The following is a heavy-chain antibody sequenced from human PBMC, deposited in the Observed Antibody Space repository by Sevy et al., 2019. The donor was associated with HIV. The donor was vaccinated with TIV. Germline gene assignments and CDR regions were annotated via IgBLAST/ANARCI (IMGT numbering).Heavy chain of an antibody. Sequence: GGSLRLSCAASGFTFSSYGMHWVRQAPGKGLEWVAVISYDGSNKYDGDSVKGRFTISRDNSKNTLYLQMNSLRAEDTAVYYCAKWSMGGARWLQLGAFDTWGQGTMVTVSS. CDR2: ISYDGSNK. CDR3: AKWSMGGARWLQLGAFDT. V-gene: IGHV3-30*18. CDR1: GFTFSSYG. D-gene: IGHD5-12*01. J-gene: IGHJ3*02.